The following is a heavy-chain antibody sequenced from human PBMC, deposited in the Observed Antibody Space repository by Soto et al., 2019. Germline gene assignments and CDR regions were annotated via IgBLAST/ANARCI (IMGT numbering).Heavy chain of an antibody. CDR1: GGSISSSSYY. CDR2: IYYSGST. Sequence: SETLSLTCTVSGGSISSSSYYWGWIRQPPGKGLEWIGSIYYSGSTYYNPSLKSRVTISVDTSKNQFSLKLSSVTAADTAVYYCARHDVSGSGSYYYYYGMDVWGQGTTVTVSS. CDR3: ARHDVSGSGSYYYYYGMDV. D-gene: IGHD1-26*01. J-gene: IGHJ6*02. V-gene: IGHV4-39*01.